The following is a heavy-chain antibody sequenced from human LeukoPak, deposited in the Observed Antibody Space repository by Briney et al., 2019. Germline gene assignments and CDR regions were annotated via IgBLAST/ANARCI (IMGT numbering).Heavy chain of an antibody. CDR3: ARDAYYYGSGSYSPKFDY. Sequence: GGSLRLSCAASGFTFSSYEMNWVRHAPGGGREWVTYISSSGSTIYYADSVKGRFTISRDNAKNSLYLQMNSLRAEDTAVYYCARDAYYYGSGSYSPKFDYWGQGTLVTVSS. J-gene: IGHJ4*02. CDR1: GFTFSSYE. D-gene: IGHD3-10*01. V-gene: IGHV3-48*03. CDR2: ISSSGSTI.